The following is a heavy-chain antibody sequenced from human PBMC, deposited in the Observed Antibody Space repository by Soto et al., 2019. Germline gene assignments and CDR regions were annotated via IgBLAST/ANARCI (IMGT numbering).Heavy chain of an antibody. J-gene: IGHJ6*02. CDR3: ARDTTLGEGQFWTTVVTGYYYYGMDV. D-gene: IGHD4-17*01. V-gene: IGHV3-21*01. CDR1: GFTFSSYS. CDR2: ISSSSSYI. Sequence: GESLKISCAASGFTFSSYSMNWVRQAPGKGLEWVSSISSSSSYIYYADSVKGRFTISRDNAKNSLYLQMNSLRAEDTAVYYCARDTTLGEGQFWTTVVTGYYYYGMDVWGQGTTVTVSS.